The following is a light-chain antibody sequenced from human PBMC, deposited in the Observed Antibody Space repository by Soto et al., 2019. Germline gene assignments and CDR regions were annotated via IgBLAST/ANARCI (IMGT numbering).Light chain of an antibody. V-gene: IGKV2-28*01. J-gene: IGKJ3*01. Sequence: DIVMTQSPLSLPVTPGEPASISCRSSQSLLHSNGYNYLDWYLQKPGQSPQLLIYLGSNRASGVPDGCSGSGSGKDFTLKISRVEAEDVGVYYCMQALQTPLFTFGPGTKVDIK. CDR1: QSLLHSNGYNY. CDR2: LGS. CDR3: MQALQTPLFT.